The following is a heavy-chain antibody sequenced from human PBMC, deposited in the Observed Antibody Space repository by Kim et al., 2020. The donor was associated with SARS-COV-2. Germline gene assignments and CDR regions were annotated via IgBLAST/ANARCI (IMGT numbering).Heavy chain of an antibody. Sequence: ASVKVSCKASGYTFTSYDINWVRQATGQGLEWMGWMNPNSGNTGYAQKFQGRVTMTRNTSISTAYMELSSLRSEDTAVYYCATDAQALGAFDIWGQGTMVTVSS. D-gene: IGHD7-27*01. CDR3: ATDAQALGAFDI. J-gene: IGHJ3*02. CDR1: GYTFTSYD. CDR2: MNPNSGNT. V-gene: IGHV1-8*01.